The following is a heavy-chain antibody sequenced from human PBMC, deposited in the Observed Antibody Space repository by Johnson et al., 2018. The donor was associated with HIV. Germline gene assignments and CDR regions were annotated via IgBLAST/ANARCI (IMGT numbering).Heavy chain of an antibody. J-gene: IGHJ3*02. CDR1: GFTFNNYG. Sequence: QVQLVESGGGVVQPGRSLRLSCAASGFTFNNYGMHWVRQAPGKGLEWVAVTSYDGNNKFYADFVKGRFTVSRDNSKNTLHMNSLRAEDTALYYCARVTTMMDSDAFDIWGQGTMVTVSS. D-gene: IGHD3-22*01. CDR3: ARVTTMMDSDAFDI. CDR2: TSYDGNNK. V-gene: IGHV3-30*03.